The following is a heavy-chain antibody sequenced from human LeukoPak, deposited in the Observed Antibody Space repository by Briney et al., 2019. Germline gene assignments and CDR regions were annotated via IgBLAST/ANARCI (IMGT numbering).Heavy chain of an antibody. CDR2: IREDGGEK. Sequence: VGSLRLSCAASGFTFSNSWMTWVRQAPGKGLEWVANIREDGGEKYYVDSVKGRFTISRDNAKNSLYLQMNSLRAEDTAVYYCARINTAIFSSSDYWGQGTLVTVSS. CDR1: GFTFSNSW. J-gene: IGHJ4*02. V-gene: IGHV3-7*05. D-gene: IGHD2-21*02. CDR3: ARINTAIFSSSDY.